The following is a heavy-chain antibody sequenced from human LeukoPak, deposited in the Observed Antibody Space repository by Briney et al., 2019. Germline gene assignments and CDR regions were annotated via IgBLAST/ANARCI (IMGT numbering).Heavy chain of an antibody. CDR3: ARDLSQQTVYYYYYMDV. CDR2: ISSSSSYI. D-gene: IGHD6-13*01. J-gene: IGHJ6*03. CDR1: GFTFSSYS. Sequence: GGSLRLSCAASGFTFSSYSMNWVRQAPGKGLEWVSSISSSSSYIYYADSVKGRFTISRDNAKNSLYLQMNSLRAEDTAVYYCARDLSQQTVYYYYYMDVWGKGSTVTVSS. V-gene: IGHV3-21*01.